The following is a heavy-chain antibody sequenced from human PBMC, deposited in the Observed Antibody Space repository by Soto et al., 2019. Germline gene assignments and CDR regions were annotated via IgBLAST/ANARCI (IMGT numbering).Heavy chain of an antibody. Sequence: ASVKVSCKASGYTFTSYGISWVRRAPGQGLEWMGWISAYNGNTNYAQKLQGRVTMTTDTSTSTAYMELRSLRSDDTAVYYCAISGLVVTATDNWFDPWGQGTLVTVSS. V-gene: IGHV1-18*01. CDR2: ISAYNGNT. D-gene: IGHD2-21*02. J-gene: IGHJ5*02. CDR1: GYTFTSYG. CDR3: AISGLVVTATDNWFDP.